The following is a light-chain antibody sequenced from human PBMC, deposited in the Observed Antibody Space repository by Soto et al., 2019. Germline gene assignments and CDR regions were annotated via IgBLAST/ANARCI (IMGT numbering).Light chain of an antibody. CDR1: SSNIGRNS. CDR2: DND. CDR3: GAWDNSLTVVV. V-gene: IGLV1-51*01. J-gene: IGLJ2*01. Sequence: QSVLTQPPSLSAAPGQKVTISCSGSSSNIGRNSVSWYQHLPGTAPKLLIYDNDKRPSGIPDRFSGSKSGTSATLGITGLQTGDEADYYCGAWDNSLTVVVFGGATKLTVL.